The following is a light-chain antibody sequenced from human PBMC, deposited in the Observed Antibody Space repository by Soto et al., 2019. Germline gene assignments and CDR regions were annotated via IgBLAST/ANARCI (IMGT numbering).Light chain of an antibody. CDR2: GAS. CDR3: QQYGDSPRT. V-gene: IGKV3-20*01. Sequence: EIVLTQSPGTLSLSPGERATLSCRTSQSISSNYLAWYQQKPGRAPRLLIYGASSRATGISDRFSASGSGTDFTLTISRLEPEDFAVFYCQQYGDSPRTFGQGTKVDIK. J-gene: IGKJ1*01. CDR1: QSISSNY.